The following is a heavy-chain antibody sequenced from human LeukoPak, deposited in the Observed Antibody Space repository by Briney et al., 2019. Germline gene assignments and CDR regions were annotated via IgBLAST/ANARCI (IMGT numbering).Heavy chain of an antibody. V-gene: IGHV1-58*02. Sequence: ASVKVSCKASGFTFTSSAMQWVRQARGQRLEWIGWIVVGSGNTNYAQKFQERVTMTRDTSISTAYMELSRLRSDDTAVYYCARGEFDLNYYMDVWGKGTTVTISS. D-gene: IGHD3-10*01. CDR2: IVVGSGNT. J-gene: IGHJ6*03. CDR1: GFTFTSSA. CDR3: ARGEFDLNYYMDV.